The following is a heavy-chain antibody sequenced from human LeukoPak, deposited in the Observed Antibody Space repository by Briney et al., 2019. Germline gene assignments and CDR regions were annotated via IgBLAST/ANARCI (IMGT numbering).Heavy chain of an antibody. CDR3: AKGNIAARQDIMDV. D-gene: IGHD6-6*01. J-gene: IGHJ6*02. V-gene: IGHV3-23*01. CDR1: GLTFSSYA. CDR2: ISGSGGST. Sequence: GGSLRLSCAASGLTFSSYAMSWVRQAPGKGLEWVSLISGSGGSTYYADSVKGRFTISRDNSKNTLYLQMNSLRVEDTAVYYCAKGNIAARQDIMDVWGQGTTVTVSS.